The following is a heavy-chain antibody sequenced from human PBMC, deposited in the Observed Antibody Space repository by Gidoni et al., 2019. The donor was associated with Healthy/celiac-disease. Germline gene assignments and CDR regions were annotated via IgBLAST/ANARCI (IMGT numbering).Heavy chain of an antibody. D-gene: IGHD3-3*01. V-gene: IGHV4-61*02. J-gene: IGHJ3*02. CDR3: AREGDYDFWSGYYFPEVGGFDI. CDR1: GGSISSGSYY. Sequence: QVQLQESGPGLVKPSQTLSLTCTVSGGSISSGSYYWSWIRQPAGKGLEWIGRIYTSGSTNYNPSLKSRVTISVDTSKNQFSLKLSSVTAADTAVYYCAREGDYDFWSGYYFPEVGGFDIWGQGTMVTVSS. CDR2: IYTSGST.